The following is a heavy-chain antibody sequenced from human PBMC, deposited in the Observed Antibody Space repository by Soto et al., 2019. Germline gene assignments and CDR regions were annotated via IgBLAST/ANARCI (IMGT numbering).Heavy chain of an antibody. V-gene: IGHV1-3*01. D-gene: IGHD5-18*01. Sequence: QVQFVQSGAEVKKPGASVKVSCKASGYTFTSYAMHWVRQAPGQRLEWMGWMNAGNGNTKYSQKFQGRVTITRDTPASTAHMELSSLRSDDTAVYYCARGLKGYLHYFDYWGQGTLVSVSS. J-gene: IGHJ4*02. CDR3: ARGLKGYLHYFDY. CDR1: GYTFTSYA. CDR2: MNAGNGNT.